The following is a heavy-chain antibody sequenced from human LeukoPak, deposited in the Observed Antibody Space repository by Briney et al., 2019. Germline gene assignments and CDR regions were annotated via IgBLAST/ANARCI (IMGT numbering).Heavy chain of an antibody. V-gene: IGHV5-51*01. J-gene: IGHJ3*02. CDR2: IYLGDSDT. CDR1: GYSFTTYW. D-gene: IGHD3-22*01. CDR3: ARRNPNSSGYYLNAFDI. Sequence: GESLKISCKGSGYSFTTYWIAWVRQMPGKGLEWMGIIYLGDSDTRYSPSFQGQVTISADKSINTAYLQWSSLKASDTAMYYCARRNPNSSGYYLNAFDIWGQGTMVTVSS.